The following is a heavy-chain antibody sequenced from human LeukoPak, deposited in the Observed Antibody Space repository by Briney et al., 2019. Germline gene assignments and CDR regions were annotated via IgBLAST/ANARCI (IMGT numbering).Heavy chain of an antibody. CDR1: GGSISSSSYY. V-gene: IGHV4-39*07. CDR3: ASGAPYSSGWYSDH. Sequence: SETLSLTCTVSGGSISSSSYYWGWIRQPPGTGLEWIGSIYYSGSTYYNPSLKSRVTISVDTSKNQFSLKLSSVTAADTAVYYCASGAPYSSGWYSDHWGQGTLVTVSS. CDR2: IYYSGST. J-gene: IGHJ4*02. D-gene: IGHD6-19*01.